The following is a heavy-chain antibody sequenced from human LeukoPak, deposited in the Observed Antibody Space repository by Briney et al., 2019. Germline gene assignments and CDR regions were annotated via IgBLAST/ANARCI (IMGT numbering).Heavy chain of an antibody. V-gene: IGHV3-30*18. CDR2: ISYDGNSE. D-gene: IGHD2-2*01. CDR1: GFPFGDYG. Sequence: PGRSLRLSCAAPGFPFGDYGMHGVGQAPGKGLEWVAVISYDGNSEYYADSVKGRFSISRDNSKDTLYLQMNSLRPEDTAVYYCAKRRSTSCYDPWGQGTLVTVSS. CDR3: AKRRSTSCYDP. J-gene: IGHJ5*02.